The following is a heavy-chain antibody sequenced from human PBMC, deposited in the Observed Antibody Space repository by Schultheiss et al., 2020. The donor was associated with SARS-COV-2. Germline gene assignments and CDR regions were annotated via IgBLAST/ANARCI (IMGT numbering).Heavy chain of an antibody. CDR2: INSDGSST. J-gene: IGHJ4*02. D-gene: IGHD4-11*01. CDR3: ARVQSTTIDY. CDR1: GFTFSNYA. V-gene: IGHV3-74*01. Sequence: GGSLRLSCAASGFTFSNYAMHWVRQAPGKGLVWVSRINSDGSSTSYADSVKGRFTISRDNAKNTLYLQMSSLRAEDTAVYYCARVQSTTIDYWGQGTLVTVSS.